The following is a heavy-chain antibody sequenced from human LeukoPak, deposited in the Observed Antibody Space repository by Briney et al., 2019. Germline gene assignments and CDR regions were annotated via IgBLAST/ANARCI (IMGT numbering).Heavy chain of an antibody. CDR1: GFTFSSYA. J-gene: IGHJ4*02. V-gene: IGHV3-30-3*01. CDR2: ISYDGSNK. Sequence: GGSLRLSCAASGFTFSSYAMHWVRQAPGKGLEWVAVISYDGSNKYYADSVKGRFTISRDNSKNTLYLQMNSLKAEDTAVYYCVRQQTSHGNFDYWGQGTLVTVSS. CDR3: VRQQTSHGNFDY. D-gene: IGHD1-26*01.